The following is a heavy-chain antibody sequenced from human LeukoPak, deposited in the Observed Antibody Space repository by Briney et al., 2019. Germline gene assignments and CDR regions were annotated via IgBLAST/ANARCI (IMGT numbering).Heavy chain of an antibody. V-gene: IGHV4-59*01. CDR1: GGSISSYY. CDR2: IYYSGST. CDR3: ARTGYCSSTSCYTASRPYYYYYMDV. J-gene: IGHJ6*03. Sequence: SETLSLTCTVSGGSISSYYWSWIQQPPGKGLEWIGYIYYSGSTNYNPSLKSRVTISVDTSKNHFSLKLSSVTAADTAVYYCARTGYCSSTSCYTASRPYYYYYMDVWGKGTTVSVSS. D-gene: IGHD2-2*02.